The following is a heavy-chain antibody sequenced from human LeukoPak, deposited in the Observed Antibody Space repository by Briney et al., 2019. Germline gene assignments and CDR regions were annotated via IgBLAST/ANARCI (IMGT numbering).Heavy chain of an antibody. CDR1: GGSVSSGSYY. V-gene: IGHV4-61*01. CDR2: IYYSGST. Sequence: SETLSLTCTVSGGSVSSGSYYWSWIRQPPGKGLEWIGYIYYSGSTNYNPSLKSRVTISVDTSKNQFSLKLSSVTAADTAVYYCARTHRRIADDAFDIWGQGTMVTVSS. J-gene: IGHJ3*02. CDR3: ARTHRRIADDAFDI. D-gene: IGHD6-13*01.